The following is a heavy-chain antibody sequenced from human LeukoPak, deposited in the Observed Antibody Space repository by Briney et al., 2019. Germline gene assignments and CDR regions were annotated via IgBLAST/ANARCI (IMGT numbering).Heavy chain of an antibody. CDR1: GGSISSSSYY. J-gene: IGHJ3*02. V-gene: IGHV4-39*07. CDR3: ARSCLIVDIVATIRARLGGNAFDI. CDR2: IYYSGST. Sequence: SETLSLTCTVSGGSISSSSYYWGWIRQPPGKGLEWIGSIYYSGSTYYNPSLKSRVTISVDTSKNQFSLKLSSVTAADTAVYYCARSCLIVDIVATIRARLGGNAFDIWGQGTMVTVSS. D-gene: IGHD5-12*01.